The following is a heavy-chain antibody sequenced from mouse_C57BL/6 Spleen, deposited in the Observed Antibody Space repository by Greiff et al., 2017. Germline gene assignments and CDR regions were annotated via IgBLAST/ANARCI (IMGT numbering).Heavy chain of an antibody. V-gene: IGHV1-26*01. CDR3: ARSGGYWYFDV. D-gene: IGHD1-1*02. Sequence: VQLQQSGPELVKPGASVKISCKASGYTFTDYYMNWVKQSPGKSLEWIGDINPNNGGTSYNQKFKGKATLTVDKSSSTAYLELRSLTSEDSAVYYCARSGGYWYFDVWGTGTTVTVSS. CDR1: GYTFTDYY. CDR2: INPNNGGT. J-gene: IGHJ1*03.